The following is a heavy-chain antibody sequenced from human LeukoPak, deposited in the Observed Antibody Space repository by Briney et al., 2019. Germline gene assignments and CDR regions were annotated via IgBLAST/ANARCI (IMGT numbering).Heavy chain of an antibody. Sequence: GGSLGLSCAASGFTFSSYSMNWVRQAPGKGLEWVSYISSSSSTIYYADSVKGRFTISRDNAKNSLYLQMNSLRAEDTAVYYCARGGSPGDYWGQGTLVTVSS. J-gene: IGHJ4*02. V-gene: IGHV3-48*04. CDR1: GFTFSSYS. D-gene: IGHD5-12*01. CDR2: ISSSSSTI. CDR3: ARGGSPGDY.